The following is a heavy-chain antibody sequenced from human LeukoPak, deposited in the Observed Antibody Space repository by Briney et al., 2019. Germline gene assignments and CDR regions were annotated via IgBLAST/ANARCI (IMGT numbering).Heavy chain of an antibody. V-gene: IGHV4-34*01. Sequence: SETLSLTCAVYGGSFSRYYRSWIRQPPGKGLEWIGEINHSGSTNYNPSLKSRVTISVDTSKNQFSLKLSSVTAADTAVYYCARVQGGYSSSWYSLPNWFDPWGQGTLVTVSS. D-gene: IGHD6-13*01. CDR2: INHSGST. CDR3: ARVQGGYSSSWYSLPNWFDP. J-gene: IGHJ5*02. CDR1: GGSFSRYY.